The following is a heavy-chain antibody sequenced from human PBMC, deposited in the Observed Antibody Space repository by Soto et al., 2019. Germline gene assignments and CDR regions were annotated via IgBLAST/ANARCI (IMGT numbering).Heavy chain of an antibody. D-gene: IGHD2-15*01. V-gene: IGHV3-72*01. J-gene: IGHJ6*02. CDR1: GFTLSDHY. CDR3: AKDAGDVRDWDCRGGSCAPDGMAV. CDR2: SRDKAQGYST. Sequence: EVQLVESGGGLVQPGGSLRLSCAGSGFTLSDHYIDWVRQAPGKGLEWVGRSRDKAQGYSTEYAAPVKGRFTTSRDDSKNSVYLQMNSLKTEDTAVYYCAKDAGDVRDWDCRGGSCAPDGMAVWGQGTTVTVSS.